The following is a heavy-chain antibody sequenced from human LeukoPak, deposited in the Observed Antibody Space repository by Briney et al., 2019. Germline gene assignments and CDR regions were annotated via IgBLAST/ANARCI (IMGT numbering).Heavy chain of an antibody. J-gene: IGHJ6*03. D-gene: IGHD3-3*01. CDR2: IRYDGSNK. CDR1: GFTFSSYG. V-gene: IGHV3-30*02. CDR3: AKDGVDYDFWSGYLYYYYYYMDV. Sequence: GGSLRLSCAASGFTFSSYGMHWVRQAPGKGLEWVAFIRYDGSNKYYADSVKGRFTISRDNSKNTLYLQMNSLRAEDTAVYYCAKDGVDYDFWSGYLYYYYYYMDVWGKGTTVTVSS.